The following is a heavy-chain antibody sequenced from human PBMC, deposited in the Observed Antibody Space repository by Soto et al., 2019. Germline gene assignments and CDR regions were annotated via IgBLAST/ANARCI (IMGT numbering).Heavy chain of an antibody. V-gene: IGHV4-59*11. CDR1: GGSISGHY. Sequence: SETLSLTCSVSGGSISGHYWTWIRQSPGKGLEWIGYIFYSGSTNYNPSLKSRVTISVDTSKNQISLKMSSVTAADTAVYYCARVGSSGGSPDYWGRGTLVTVS. CDR3: ARVGSSGGSPDY. CDR2: IFYSGST. J-gene: IGHJ4*02. D-gene: IGHD3-22*01.